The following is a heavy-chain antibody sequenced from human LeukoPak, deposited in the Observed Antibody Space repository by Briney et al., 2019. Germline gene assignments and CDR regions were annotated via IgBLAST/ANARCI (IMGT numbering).Heavy chain of an antibody. D-gene: IGHD2-15*01. CDR1: GFTFSSYG. Sequence: PGGSLRLSCAASGFTFSSYGMHWVRQAPGKGLEWVAVIWYDGSNKYYADSVKGRFTISRDNSKNTLYLQMNSLRAEDTAVYCCARDPGYCSGGSCYSDGMDVWGQGTTVTVSS. CDR2: IWYDGSNK. CDR3: ARDPGYCSGGSCYSDGMDV. V-gene: IGHV3-33*01. J-gene: IGHJ6*02.